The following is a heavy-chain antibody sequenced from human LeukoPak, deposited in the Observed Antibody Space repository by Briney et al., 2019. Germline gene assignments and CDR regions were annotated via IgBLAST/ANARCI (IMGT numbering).Heavy chain of an antibody. Sequence: ASVKVSCKASGYTFTSYGISWVRQAPGQGLEWMGGISAYNGNTNYAQKLQGRVTMTTDTSTSTAYMELRSLRSDDTAVYYCARERDFWSGCGFDYWGQGTLVTVSS. V-gene: IGHV1-18*01. CDR2: ISAYNGNT. J-gene: IGHJ4*02. CDR3: ARERDFWSGCGFDY. CDR1: GYTFTSYG. D-gene: IGHD3-3*01.